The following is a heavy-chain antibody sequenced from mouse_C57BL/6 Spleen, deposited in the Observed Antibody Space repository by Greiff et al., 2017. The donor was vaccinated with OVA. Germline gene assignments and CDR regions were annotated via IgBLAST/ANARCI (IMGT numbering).Heavy chain of an antibody. J-gene: IGHJ1*03. Sequence: QVQLQQPGAELVRPGTSVKLSCKASGYTFTSYWMHWVKQRPGQGLEWIGVIDPSDSYTNYNQKFKGKATLTVDTSSSTAYMQLSSLTSEDSAVYYCATGGIYDSNWYFDVWGTGTTVTVSS. D-gene: IGHD2-3*01. CDR1: GYTFTSYW. V-gene: IGHV1-59*01. CDR3: ATGGIYDSNWYFDV. CDR2: IDPSDSYT.